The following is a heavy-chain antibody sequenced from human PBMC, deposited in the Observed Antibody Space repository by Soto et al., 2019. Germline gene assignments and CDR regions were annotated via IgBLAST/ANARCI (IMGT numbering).Heavy chain of an antibody. J-gene: IGHJ6*02. V-gene: IGHV1-69*02. D-gene: IGHD2-2*02. CDR2: PMPFFGIA. CDR3: ARSADIGDIGLVPAAINALDV. Sequence: QVQLVQSGAEVKKPGSSVKVYCKASGGTFSSYSFTWVRQAPGQGLEWMGSPMPFFGIASYAQKFQGRVTITADKSTSTAYMALSSLRSEDTAVYYCARSADIGDIGLVPAAINALDVFGRGTTVTV. CDR1: GGTFSSYS.